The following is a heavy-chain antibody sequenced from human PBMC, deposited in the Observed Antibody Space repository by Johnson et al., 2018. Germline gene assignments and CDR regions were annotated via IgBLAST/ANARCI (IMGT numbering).Heavy chain of an antibody. CDR3: ASRTDYGDYAVYMDV. CDR1: GFTFSSYA. V-gene: IGHV3-30-3*01. J-gene: IGHJ6*03. CDR2: ISYDGSNK. D-gene: IGHD4-17*01. Sequence: QVQLVQSGGGVVQPGRSLRLSCAASGFTFSSYAMHWVRQAPGQGLEWVAVISYDGSNKYYADSVKGRFTISRDNSKNTLYLQMNSLRAEDTAVYYCASRTDYGDYAVYMDVWGKGTTVTVSS.